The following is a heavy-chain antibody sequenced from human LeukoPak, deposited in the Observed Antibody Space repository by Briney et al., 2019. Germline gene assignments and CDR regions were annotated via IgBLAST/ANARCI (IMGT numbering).Heavy chain of an antibody. D-gene: IGHD3-22*01. V-gene: IGHV3-23*01. CDR3: ANGDYYDSSGYYYPLN. CDR1: GFTFSSYA. Sequence: GGSLRLSCAASGFTFSSYAMSWVRQAPGKGLEWVSAISGSGGSTYYADSVKGRFTISRDNSKNTLYLQMNSLRAEDTAVYYCANGDYYDSSGYYYPLNWGQGTLVTVSS. CDR2: ISGSGGST. J-gene: IGHJ4*02.